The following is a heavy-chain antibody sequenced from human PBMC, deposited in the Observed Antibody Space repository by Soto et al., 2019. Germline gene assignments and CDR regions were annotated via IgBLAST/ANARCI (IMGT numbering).Heavy chain of an antibody. CDR1: GFSLTTSGVG. J-gene: IGHJ4*02. CDR3: AHRRCRGGSCYLDY. CDR2: IYSNIEK. Sequence: QISLKESGPTLVKPTETLTLTCTFSGFSLTTSGVGVGWIRQPPGKGLEWLALIYSNIEKRYNPSLINRLTITKDTFKNQVVLTLTNMDPADTGTYYCAHRRCRGGSCYLDYWGQGTLVTVSS. D-gene: IGHD2-15*01. V-gene: IGHV2-5*01.